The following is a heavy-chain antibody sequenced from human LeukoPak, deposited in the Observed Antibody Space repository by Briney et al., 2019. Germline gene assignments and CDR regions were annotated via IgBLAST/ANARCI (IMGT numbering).Heavy chain of an antibody. J-gene: IGHJ5*02. CDR2: IWYDGSNK. CDR3: ARDGDSSSWPDRNWFDP. CDR1: GFTFSSYG. Sequence: GGSLRLSCAASGFTFSSYGMHWVRQAPGKGLEWVAVIWYDGSNKYYADSVKGRFTISRDNSKNTLYLQMNSLRAKDTAVYYCARDGDSSSWPDRNWFDPWGQGTLVTVSS. V-gene: IGHV3-33*01. D-gene: IGHD6-13*01.